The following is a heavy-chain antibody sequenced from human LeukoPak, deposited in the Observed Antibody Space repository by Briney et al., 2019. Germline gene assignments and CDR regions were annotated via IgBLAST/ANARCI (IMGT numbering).Heavy chain of an antibody. CDR2: VYYSGST. CDR1: GGSIGRSSYY. J-gene: IGHJ4*02. V-gene: IGHV4-61*05. CDR3: ASNTGTVFDY. Sequence: SETLSLTCTVSGGSIGRSSYYWGWIRQPPGKGLEWIGYVYYSGSTEYNPSLRSRVTISLEMSKHQFSLNLTSVTAADTAVYYCASNTGTVFDYWGQGALVTVSS. D-gene: IGHD7-27*01.